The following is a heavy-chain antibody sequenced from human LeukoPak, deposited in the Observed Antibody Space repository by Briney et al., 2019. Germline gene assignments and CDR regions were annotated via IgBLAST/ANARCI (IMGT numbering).Heavy chain of an antibody. V-gene: IGHV4-59*08. CDR1: GGSFSGYY. D-gene: IGHD6-19*01. Sequence: PSETLSLTCAVYGGSFSGYYWSWIRQPPGKGLEWIGNIYYSGSTNYNPSLKSRVTISVDTSKNQFSLKLSSVTAADTAVYYCARHFDSSGWYEYFQHWGQGTLVTVSS. J-gene: IGHJ1*01. CDR2: IYYSGST. CDR3: ARHFDSSGWYEYFQH.